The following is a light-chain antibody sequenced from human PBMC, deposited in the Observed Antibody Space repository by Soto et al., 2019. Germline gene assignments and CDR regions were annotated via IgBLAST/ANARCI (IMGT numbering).Light chain of an antibody. CDR1: SNDVGGYNL. CDR2: EVN. V-gene: IGLV2-23*02. CDR3: CSHVGGSSPQWV. J-gene: IGLJ3*02. Sequence: QSALTQPASVSGSPGQSITISCTGTSNDVGGYNLVSWFQQHPGKAPKLMISEVNKRPSGVSNRFSGSKSANMASLTISGLRAEDEADYYCCSHVGGSSPQWVFGGGTKLTVL.